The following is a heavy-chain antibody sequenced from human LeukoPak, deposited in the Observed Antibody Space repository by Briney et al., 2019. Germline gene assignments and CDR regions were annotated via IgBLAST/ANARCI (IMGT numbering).Heavy chain of an antibody. J-gene: IGHJ6*02. Sequence: PGRSLRLSCAASGFTFSSYGMHWVRQAPGKGLEWVAVIWYDGSNKYYADSVKGRFTISRDNSKNTLYLQMNSLRAEDTAVYYCARDSTTVTTSYYYGMDVWGQGTTVTVSS. D-gene: IGHD4-11*01. CDR1: GFTFSSYG. CDR3: ARDSTTVTTSYYYGMDV. CDR2: IWYDGSNK. V-gene: IGHV3-33*01.